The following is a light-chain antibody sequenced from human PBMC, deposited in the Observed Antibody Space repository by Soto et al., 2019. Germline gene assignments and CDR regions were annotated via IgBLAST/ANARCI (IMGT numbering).Light chain of an antibody. CDR2: DTS. V-gene: IGKV1-39*01. Sequence: IQLTQSPASLSVSLGDSATLTCRASQTITRSLTWYQQISGKAPVLLIYDTSSLQSGVPSRFSGSGSGTDFTLTISSLQPEDFATYYCQQSYHTPQTFGQGTKVEI. CDR3: QQSYHTPQT. CDR1: QTITRS. J-gene: IGKJ1*01.